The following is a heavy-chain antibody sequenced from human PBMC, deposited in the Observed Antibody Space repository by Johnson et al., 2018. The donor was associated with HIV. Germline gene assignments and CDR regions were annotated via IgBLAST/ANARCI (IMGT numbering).Heavy chain of an antibody. J-gene: IGHJ3*02. V-gene: IGHV3-30*03. CDR2: ISYDGSNK. Sequence: QVQLVESGGGVVQPGRSLRLSCAASEFTFSAFGMHWVRQAPGKGLEWVAVISYDGSNKYYADSVKGRFTISRDNSKNTLYLQMNSLRAEDTAMYYCARRIAAADDALDIWGHGTMVTVSS. CDR3: ARRIAAADDALDI. CDR1: EFTFSAFG. D-gene: IGHD6-25*01.